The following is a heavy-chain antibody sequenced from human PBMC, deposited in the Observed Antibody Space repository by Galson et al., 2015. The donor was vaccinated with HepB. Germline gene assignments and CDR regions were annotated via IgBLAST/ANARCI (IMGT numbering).Heavy chain of an antibody. Sequence: SVKVSCKASGGTFSSYAISWVRQAPGQGLEWMGGIIPIFGTANYAQKFQGRVTITADKSTSTAYMELSSLRSEDTAVYYCARARGYKALFFDYWGQGTLVTVSS. J-gene: IGHJ4*02. CDR2: IIPIFGTA. V-gene: IGHV1-69*06. D-gene: IGHD3-10*01. CDR1: GGTFSSYA. CDR3: ARARGYKALFFDY.